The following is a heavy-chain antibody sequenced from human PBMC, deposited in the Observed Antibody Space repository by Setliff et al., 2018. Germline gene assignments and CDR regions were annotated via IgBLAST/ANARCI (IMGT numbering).Heavy chain of an antibody. CDR2: IYTSGST. CDR3: ARKGISALSCAFDM. V-gene: IGHV4-4*07. D-gene: IGHD2-15*01. CDR1: GGSISNYY. J-gene: IGHJ3*02. Sequence: PSETLSLTCTVSGGSISNYYWSWIRQPAGKGLEWIGRIYTSGSTNYNPSLKSRVTMSVDTSKNQFSLKLSSVTAADTAVYYCARKGISALSCAFDMWGQGTMVTVSS.